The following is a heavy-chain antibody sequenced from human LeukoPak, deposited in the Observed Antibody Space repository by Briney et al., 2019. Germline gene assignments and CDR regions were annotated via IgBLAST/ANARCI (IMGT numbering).Heavy chain of an antibody. D-gene: IGHD7-27*01. CDR2: IKQDGSEK. CDR3: ARNWGLDY. CDR1: GFTFSSYS. J-gene: IGHJ4*02. Sequence: PGGSLRLSCAASGFTFSSYSMNWARQAPGKGLEWVANIKQDGSEKYYVDSVKGRFTISRDNAKKSLYLQMNSLKAEDTAVYFCARNWGLDYWGQGTLVTVSS. V-gene: IGHV3-7*01.